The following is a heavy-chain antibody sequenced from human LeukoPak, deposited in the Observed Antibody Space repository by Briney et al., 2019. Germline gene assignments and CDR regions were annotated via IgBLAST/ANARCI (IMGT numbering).Heavy chain of an antibody. D-gene: IGHD6-13*01. CDR2: ISYDGSNK. CDR3: AKDSYYSSSWSASRRYYYYGLDV. J-gene: IGHJ6*04. V-gene: IGHV3-30*18. CDR1: GFTFSIYG. Sequence: GGSLRLSCAASGFTFSIYGMHWVRQAPGKGLEWVAIISYDGSNKYYADSVKGRFTISRDNSKNTLYLQMNSLRAEDTAVYYCAKDSYYSSSWSASRRYYYYGLDVWGEGTTVTVSS.